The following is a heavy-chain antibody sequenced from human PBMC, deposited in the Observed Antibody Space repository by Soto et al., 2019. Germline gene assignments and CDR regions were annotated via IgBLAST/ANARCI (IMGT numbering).Heavy chain of an antibody. CDR2: IYPGDSDT. CDR1: GYSFTIYW. J-gene: IGHJ6*02. Sequence: PGESLKISCKGSGYSFTIYWIGWVRQMPGKGLEWMGIIYPGDSDTRYSPSFQGQVTISADKSISTAYLQWSSLKASDTAMYYCXRQGYSGYDHYYYGMDVWGQGTTVTVSS. D-gene: IGHD5-12*01. V-gene: IGHV5-51*01. CDR3: XRQGYSGYDHYYYGMDV.